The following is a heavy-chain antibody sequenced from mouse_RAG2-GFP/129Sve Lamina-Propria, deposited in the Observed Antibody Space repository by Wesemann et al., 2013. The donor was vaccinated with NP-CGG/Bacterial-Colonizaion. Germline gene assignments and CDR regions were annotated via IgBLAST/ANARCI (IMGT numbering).Heavy chain of an antibody. J-gene: IGHJ2*01. D-gene: IGHD3-2*02. CDR1: GFTFSSYA. CDR3: ARDGYSSGYFDY. V-gene: IGHV5-4*01. Sequence: EVQLVESGGGLVKPGGSLKLSCAASGFTFSSYAMSWVRQTPEKRLEWVATISDGGSYTYYPDNVKGRFTISRDNAKNNLYLQMSHLKSEDTAMYYCARDGYSSGYFDYWGQGTTLTVSS. CDR2: ISDGGSYT.